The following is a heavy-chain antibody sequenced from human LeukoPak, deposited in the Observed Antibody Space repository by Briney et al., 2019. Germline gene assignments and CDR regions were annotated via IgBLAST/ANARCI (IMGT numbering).Heavy chain of an antibody. J-gene: IGHJ3*02. CDR3: ARDTAITPPALDI. CDR2: ISSSGSTI. D-gene: IGHD5-18*01. V-gene: IGHV3-11*01. Sequence: GGSLRLSCAASGFTFSDYYMSWIRQAPGKGLEWVSYISSSGSTIYYADSVKGRFTISRDNAKNSLYLQMNSLRAEDTAVYYCARDTAITPPALDIWGQGTMVTVSS. CDR1: GFTFSDYY.